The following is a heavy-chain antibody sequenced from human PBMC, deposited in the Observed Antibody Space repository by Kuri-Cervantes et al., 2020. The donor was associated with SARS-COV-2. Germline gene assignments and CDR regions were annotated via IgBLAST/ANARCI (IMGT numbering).Heavy chain of an antibody. Sequence: GESLKISCAASGFTFSGHWIHWVPQAPGKGLVWVSRINPDGSYTNNADSVKGRFTLSRDNGKNMLFLQMNSLRAEDTAVYYCVRDGDHWNFDYWGQGTLVTVSS. CDR2: INPDGSYT. J-gene: IGHJ4*02. CDR1: GFTFSGHW. CDR3: VRDGDHWNFDY. D-gene: IGHD1-1*01. V-gene: IGHV3-74*01.